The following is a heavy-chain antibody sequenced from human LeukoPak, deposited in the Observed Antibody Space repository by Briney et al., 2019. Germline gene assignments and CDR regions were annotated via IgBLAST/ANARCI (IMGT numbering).Heavy chain of an antibody. CDR3: ARRMGVVAAAHDAFDI. CDR2: ISSSSSYI. D-gene: IGHD2-15*01. CDR1: GFTFSSYS. Sequence: GGSLRLSCAASGFTFSSYSMNWVRQAPGKGLEWVSSISSSSSYIYYADSVKGRFTISRDNAKNSLYLQMNSLRAEDTAVYYCARRMGVVAAAHDAFDIWGQGTMVTVSS. V-gene: IGHV3-21*01. J-gene: IGHJ3*02.